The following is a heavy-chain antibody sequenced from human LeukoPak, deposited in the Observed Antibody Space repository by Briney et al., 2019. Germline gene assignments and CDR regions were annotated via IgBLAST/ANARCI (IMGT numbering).Heavy chain of an antibody. Sequence: ASVKVSCKASGYTFTSYAMNWVRQAPGQGLEWMGWINTNTGNPTYAQGFTGRFVFSLDTSVSTAYLQISSLKAEDTAVYYCAKPTGIVATMGAFDIWGQGTMVTVSS. CDR2: INTNTGNP. V-gene: IGHV7-4-1*02. D-gene: IGHD5-12*01. CDR3: AKPTGIVATMGAFDI. J-gene: IGHJ3*02. CDR1: GYTFTSYA.